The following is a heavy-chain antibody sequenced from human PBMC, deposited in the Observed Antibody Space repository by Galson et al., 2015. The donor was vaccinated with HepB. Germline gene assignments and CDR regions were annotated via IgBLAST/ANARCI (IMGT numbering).Heavy chain of an antibody. CDR3: ATRNLGD. CDR1: GFSFRNAW. J-gene: IGHJ4*02. D-gene: IGHD3-16*01. CDR2: IKSKVDGGTT. V-gene: IGHV3-15*01. Sequence: SLRLSCAASGFSFRNAWMSWVRHAPGMGLQWVGRIKSKVDGGTTDYAEPVKGRFTISRDDSKNTLYLEMNSLEIDDTGTYYCATRNLGDWGQGTLVTVSS.